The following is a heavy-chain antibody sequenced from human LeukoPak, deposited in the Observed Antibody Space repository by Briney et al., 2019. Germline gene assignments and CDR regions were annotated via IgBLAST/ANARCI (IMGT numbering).Heavy chain of an antibody. Sequence: SETLSLTCTVSGGSISRGDHFWSWIRQPPGKGLEWIGYIYYSGSTYHNPSLQSRVTISVDTSKDQFSLKLSSVTAADTAIYYCARAFRGGIAGWHFDLWGRGTLVTVSS. CDR1: GGSISRGDHF. CDR3: ARAFRGGIAGWHFDL. J-gene: IGHJ2*01. CDR2: IYYSGST. D-gene: IGHD4-23*01. V-gene: IGHV4-30-4*01.